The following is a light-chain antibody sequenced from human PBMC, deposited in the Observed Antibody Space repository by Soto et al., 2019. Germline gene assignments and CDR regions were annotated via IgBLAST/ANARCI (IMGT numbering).Light chain of an antibody. CDR3: QQYNSYSWT. CDR2: KAS. Sequence: DIQMTQSPSTLSASVGDRVTITCRASQSISSWLAWYQQKPGKAPKLLIYKASSLESGVSSRFSGSGSGTEITLTISSLQPDDFATYFCQQYNSYSWTFGQGTKGEIK. CDR1: QSISSW. V-gene: IGKV1-5*03. J-gene: IGKJ1*01.